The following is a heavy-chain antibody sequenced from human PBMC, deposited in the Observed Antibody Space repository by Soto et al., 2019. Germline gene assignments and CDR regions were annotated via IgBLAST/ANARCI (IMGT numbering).Heavy chain of an antibody. CDR2: ISGSGGST. CDR1: GFTFSSYA. J-gene: IGHJ6*02. D-gene: IGHD3-3*01. CDR3: AKPYDFWSGYYKDYYYYGMDV. Sequence: GGSLRLSCAASGFTFSSYAMSWVRQAPGKGLEWVSAISGSGGSTYYADSVKGRFTISRDNSKNTLYLQMNSLRAEDTAVYYCAKPYDFWSGYYKDYYYYGMDVWGQGTTVTLSS. V-gene: IGHV3-23*01.